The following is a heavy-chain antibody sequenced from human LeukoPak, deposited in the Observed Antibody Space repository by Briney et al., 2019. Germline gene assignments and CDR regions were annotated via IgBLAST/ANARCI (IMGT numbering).Heavy chain of an antibody. D-gene: IGHD5-18*01. CDR1: GFTFSSYG. CDR2: IWYDGSNK. CDR3: AREEAELWFSY. V-gene: IGHV3-33*01. J-gene: IGHJ4*02. Sequence: PGGSLRLSCAASGFTFSSYGMHWVRQAPGKGLEWVAAIWYDGSNKYYADSVKGRFTISRDNSKNTLYLQMNSLRAEDTAVYYCAREEAELWFSYWGQGTLVTVSS.